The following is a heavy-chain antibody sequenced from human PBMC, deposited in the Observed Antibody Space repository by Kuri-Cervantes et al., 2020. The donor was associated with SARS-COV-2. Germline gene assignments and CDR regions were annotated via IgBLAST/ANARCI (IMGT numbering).Heavy chain of an antibody. V-gene: IGHV3-30-3*02. D-gene: IGHD2-15*01. J-gene: IGHJ4*02. CDR2: ISYDGSNK. CDR3: AKLFGVVVAGTLDY. CDR1: GFTFSSYA. Sequence: LSLTCAASGFTFSSYAMHWVRQAPGKGLEWVAVISYDGSNKYYADSVKGRSTISRDNSKNTLYLQMNSLRAEDTAVYYCAKLFGVVVAGTLDYWGQGALVTVSS.